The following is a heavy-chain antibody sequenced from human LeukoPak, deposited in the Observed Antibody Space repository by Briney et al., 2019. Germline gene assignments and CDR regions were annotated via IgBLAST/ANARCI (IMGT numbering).Heavy chain of an antibody. CDR1: GGSISSYY. CDR3: ARLSLKWELLGNWFDP. CDR2: IYTSGST. J-gene: IGHJ5*02. V-gene: IGHV4-4*07. Sequence: SETLSLTCTVSGGSISSYYWSWIRQPAGKGLEWIGRIYTSGSTNYNPSLKSRVTMSVDTSKNQLSLKLSSVTAADTAVYYCARLSLKWELLGNWFDPWGQGTLVTVSS. D-gene: IGHD1-26*01.